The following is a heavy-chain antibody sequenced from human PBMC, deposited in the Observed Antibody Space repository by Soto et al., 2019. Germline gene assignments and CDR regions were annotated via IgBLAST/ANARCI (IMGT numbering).Heavy chain of an antibody. CDR2: IYYSGST. J-gene: IGHJ5*02. V-gene: IGHV4-31*03. CDR3: ARDPTITMVREKNHPRWGWFDP. D-gene: IGHD3-10*01. Sequence: SETLSLTCTVSGGSISSGGYYWSWIRQHPGKGLEWIGYIYYSGSTYYNPSLKSRVTISVDTSKNQFSLKLSSVTAADTAVYYCARDPTITMVREKNHPRWGWFDPWGQGTLVTVSS. CDR1: GGSISSGGYY.